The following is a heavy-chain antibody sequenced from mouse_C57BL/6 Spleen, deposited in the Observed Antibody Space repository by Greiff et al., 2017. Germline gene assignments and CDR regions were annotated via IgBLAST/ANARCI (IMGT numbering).Heavy chain of an antibody. CDR2: ILPGSGST. D-gene: IGHD1-1*01. CDR1: GYTFTGYW. CDR3: ARAGCYYGSSDWYFDV. Sequence: QVQLQQSGAELMKPGASVKLSCTATGYTFTGYWLEWVKQRPGHGLEWIGEILPGSGSTNYNEKFKGKATFTADTSSNSAYMQLSSLTTEDSAIYYCARAGCYYGSSDWYFDVWGTGTTVTVSS. V-gene: IGHV1-9*01. J-gene: IGHJ1*03.